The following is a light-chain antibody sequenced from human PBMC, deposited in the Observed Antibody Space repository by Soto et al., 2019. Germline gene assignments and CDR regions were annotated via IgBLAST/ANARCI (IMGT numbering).Light chain of an antibody. CDR1: QSLVLSNGFNY. Sequence: DIVMTQSPLSLPVTPGEPASISCRSSQSLVLSNGFNYLDWYLQKPGQSPHLLIYLGSNRASGVPDRFSGSGSGTDFTLKISRVEAEDVGVYYCMQALQTPFTFGQGTRLEIK. CDR3: MQALQTPFT. J-gene: IGKJ5*01. CDR2: LGS. V-gene: IGKV2-28*01.